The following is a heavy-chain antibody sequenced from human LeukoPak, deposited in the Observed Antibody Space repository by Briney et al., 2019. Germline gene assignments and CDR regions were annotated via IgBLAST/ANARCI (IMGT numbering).Heavy chain of an antibody. CDR3: AKDLSGNSYGPIPYYYYGMDV. V-gene: IGHV3-23*01. Sequence: GGSLRLSCAASGFTFSSYAMSWVRQAPGKGLEWVSAISGSGGSTYYADSVKGRFTISRDNSKNTLYLQMNSLRAEDTAVYYCAKDLSGNSYGPIPYYYYGMDVWGQGTTVTVSS. D-gene: IGHD5-18*01. CDR1: GFTFSSYA. CDR2: ISGSGGST. J-gene: IGHJ6*02.